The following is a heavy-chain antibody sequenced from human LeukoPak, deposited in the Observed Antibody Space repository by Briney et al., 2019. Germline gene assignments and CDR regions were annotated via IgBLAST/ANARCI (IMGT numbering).Heavy chain of an antibody. CDR2: IYYSGST. CDR1: GGSISSSSYC. Sequence: PSATLSLTCTVSGGSISSSSYCWGWIRQPPGKGLEWIGSIYYSGSTYYNPSLKSRVTISVDTSKNQFSLKLSSVTAADTAVYYCARQSITMIVVAAYFDLWGRGTLITVSS. CDR3: ARQSITMIVVAAYFDL. J-gene: IGHJ2*01. D-gene: IGHD3-22*01. V-gene: IGHV4-39*01.